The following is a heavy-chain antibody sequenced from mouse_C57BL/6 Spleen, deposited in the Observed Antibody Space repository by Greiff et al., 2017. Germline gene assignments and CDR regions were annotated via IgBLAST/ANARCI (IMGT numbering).Heavy chain of an antibody. V-gene: IGHV14-1*01. CDR2: IDPEDGDT. J-gene: IGHJ4*01. Sequence: EVQLQQSGAELVRPGASVKLSCTASGFNIKDYYMHWVKQRPEQGLEWIGRIDPEDGDTEYAPKFQGKATMTADTSSNTAYLPLSSLTSEDTADYYCSTTVVYTDYAMDYWGQGTSVTVSS. D-gene: IGHD1-1*01. CDR1: GFNIKDYY. CDR3: STTVVYTDYAMDY.